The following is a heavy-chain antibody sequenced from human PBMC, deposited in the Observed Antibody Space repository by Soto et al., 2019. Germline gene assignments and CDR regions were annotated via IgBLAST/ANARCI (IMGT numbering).Heavy chain of an antibody. V-gene: IGHV3-7*01. CDR2: IKQDGSEK. CDR3: ARVGSSSWYPDHYYFDY. Sequence: GGSLRLSCAASGFTFSSYWMSWVRQAPGKGLEWVANIKQDGSEKYYVDSVKGRFTISRDNAKNSLYLQMNSLRAEDTAVYYCARVGSSSWYPDHYYFDYWGQGTLVTVSS. D-gene: IGHD6-13*01. J-gene: IGHJ4*02. CDR1: GFTFSSYW.